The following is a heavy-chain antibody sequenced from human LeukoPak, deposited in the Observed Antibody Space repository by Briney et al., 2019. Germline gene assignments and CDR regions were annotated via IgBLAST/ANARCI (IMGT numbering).Heavy chain of an antibody. CDR2: IYHSGST. J-gene: IGHJ3*02. D-gene: IGHD2-15*01. Sequence: PSETLSLTCTVSDYSISSGYYWGWIRQPPGKGLEWIGSIYHSGSTYYNPSLKSRVTISVDTSKNQFSLKLSSVTAADTAVYYCARRGLRGGERSGAFDIWGQGTMVTVSS. V-gene: IGHV4-38-2*02. CDR1: DYSISSGYY. CDR3: ARRGLRGGERSGAFDI.